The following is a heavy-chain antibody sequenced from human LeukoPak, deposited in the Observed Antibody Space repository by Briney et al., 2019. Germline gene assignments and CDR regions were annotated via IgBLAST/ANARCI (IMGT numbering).Heavy chain of an antibody. CDR3: ARGPSDYYDILTGYYREGWYFDL. D-gene: IGHD3-9*01. Sequence: SETLSLTCAVYGGSFSGYYWSWIRQPPGKGLEWIGEINHSGSTNYNPSLKSRVTISVDTSKNQFSLKLSSVTAADTAVYYCARGPSDYYDILTGYYREGWYFDLWGRGTLVTVSS. V-gene: IGHV4-34*01. CDR2: INHSGST. CDR1: GGSFSGYY. J-gene: IGHJ2*01.